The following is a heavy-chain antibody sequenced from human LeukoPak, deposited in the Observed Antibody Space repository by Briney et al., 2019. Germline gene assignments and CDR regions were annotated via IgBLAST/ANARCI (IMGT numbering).Heavy chain of an antibody. CDR3: AGEPVSSFPRGFDP. J-gene: IGHJ5*02. Sequence: GGSLRLSCAASGLTFRTYAMSWVRQAPGKGLEWVSSISDSGGYTFYADSVKGRFTISRDNSKNTVYLQMNSLRAEDTAVYYCAGEPVSSFPRGFDPWGQGTLVTVSS. V-gene: IGHV3-23*01. D-gene: IGHD2-15*01. CDR2: ISDSGGYT. CDR1: GLTFRTYA.